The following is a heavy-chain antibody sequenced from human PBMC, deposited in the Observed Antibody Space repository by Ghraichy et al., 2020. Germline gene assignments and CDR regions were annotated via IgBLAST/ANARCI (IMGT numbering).Heavy chain of an antibody. J-gene: IGHJ4*02. D-gene: IGHD6-19*01. V-gene: IGHV3-7*01. CDR3: ARLHGSGWYFDY. CDR2: IKQDGSEK. Sequence: GESLNISCAASGFTFSSYWMSWVRQAPGKGLEWVANIKQDGSEKYYVDSVKGRFTISRDNAKNSLYLQMNSLRAEDTAVYYCARLHGSGWYFDYWGQGTLVTVSS. CDR1: GFTFSSYW.